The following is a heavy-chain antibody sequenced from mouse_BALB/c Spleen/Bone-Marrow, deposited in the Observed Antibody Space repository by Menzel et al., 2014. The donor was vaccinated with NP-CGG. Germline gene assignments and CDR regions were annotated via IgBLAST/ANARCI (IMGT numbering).Heavy chain of an antibody. CDR2: INPYNGDT. D-gene: IGHD1-1*01. CDR1: GYSFTGYF. Sequence: VQLKESGPELVKPGASVKISCTASGYSFTGYFMNWVMQSHGKSLEWIGRINPYNGDTFYNQKFKGKATLTVDKSSSTAHMELRSLASEDSAVYYCARSGYYGSSYFDYWGQGTTLTVSS. V-gene: IGHV1-20*02. CDR3: ARSGYYGSSYFDY. J-gene: IGHJ2*01.